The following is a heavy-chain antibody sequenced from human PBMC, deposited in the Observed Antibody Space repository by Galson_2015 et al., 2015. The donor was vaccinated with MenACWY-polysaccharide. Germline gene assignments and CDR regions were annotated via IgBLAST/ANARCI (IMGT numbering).Heavy chain of an antibody. D-gene: IGHD2-15*01. CDR2: INADGSAT. CDR1: GFSFNTYW. CDR3: TKAGAKYCTGASCYFNWFDP. V-gene: IGHV3-74*01. Sequence: SLRLSCAASGFSFNTYWMHWVRHAPGKGLVWVSRINADGSATGYADSVRGRFTISRDNAKNTLYLEMNSLRAEDTAVYYCTKAGAKYCTGASCYFNWFDPGAREPWSPSPQ. J-gene: IGHJ5*02.